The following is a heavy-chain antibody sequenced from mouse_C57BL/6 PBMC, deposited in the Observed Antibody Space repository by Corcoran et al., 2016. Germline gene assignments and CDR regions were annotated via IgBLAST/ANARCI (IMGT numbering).Heavy chain of an antibody. CDR1: GYTFTTYG. CDR3: AREAWFAY. V-gene: IGHV9-3*01. Sequence: QIQLVQSGPELKKPGETVKISCKASGYTFTTYGMSWGKQAPGKGLKWMGWINTYSGVPTYADDFKGRFAFSLATSASTAYLQINNLKNEDTATYVCAREAWFAYWGQGTLVTVSA. CDR2: INTYSGVP. J-gene: IGHJ3*01.